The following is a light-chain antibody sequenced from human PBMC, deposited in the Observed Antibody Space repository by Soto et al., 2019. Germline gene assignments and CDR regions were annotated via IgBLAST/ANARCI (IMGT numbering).Light chain of an antibody. CDR3: PQRSNWPPFIFT. CDR2: DAS. J-gene: IGKJ3*01. Sequence: EIVLTQSPATLSLSPGERATLSCRASQSVSSYLAWYQQKPGQAPRLLIYDASNRATGIPARFSGSGSGTDFTLPISSLEPEDFAVYYCPQRSNWPPFIFTFGPGTKVDIK. V-gene: IGKV3-11*01. CDR1: QSVSSY.